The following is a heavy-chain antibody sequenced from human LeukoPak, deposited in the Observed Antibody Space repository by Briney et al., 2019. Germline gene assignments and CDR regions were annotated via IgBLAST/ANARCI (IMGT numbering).Heavy chain of an antibody. D-gene: IGHD2-2*01. V-gene: IGHV4-61*02. CDR3: ARDLYCSSTSCPSNNWFDP. CDR2: IYTRGST. J-gene: IGHJ5*02. Sequence: SQTLSLTCTVSGGSISSGSYYWSWIRQPAGKGLEWIGRIYTRGSTNYNPSLKSRVTISVDTSKNQFSLNLRSVTAADTAVYYCARDLYCSSTSCPSNNWFDPWGQGTLVTVSS. CDR1: GGSISSGSYY.